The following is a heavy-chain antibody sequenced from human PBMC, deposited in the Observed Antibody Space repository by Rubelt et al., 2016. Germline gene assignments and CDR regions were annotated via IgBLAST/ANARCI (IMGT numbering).Heavy chain of an antibody. D-gene: IGHD3-10*01. CDR1: GFTFSSYA. CDR3: ARDWASGFDY. Sequence: LEEGGGLVQPGGSLRLSCAASGFTFSSYAMSWVRQAPGKGLEWVSAISGSGGSTYYADSVKGRFTISRDNSKNTVYLQMNSLRAEDTAVYYCARDWASGFDYWGQGILVTVAS. V-gene: IGHV3-23*01. CDR2: ISGSGGST. J-gene: IGHJ4*02.